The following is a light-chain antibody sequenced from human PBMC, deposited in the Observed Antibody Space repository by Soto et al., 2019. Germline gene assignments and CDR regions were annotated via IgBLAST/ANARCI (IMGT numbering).Light chain of an antibody. Sequence: DIQMIQSPSTLSASVGDRVTITCRASQSISSWLAWYQQKPGKAPKLLIYKASSLESGVPSRFSGGGSGTEFTLTISSLQPDDFATYYCHQYNSYSPVTFGPGTKVDIK. CDR2: KAS. CDR3: HQYNSYSPVT. V-gene: IGKV1-5*03. CDR1: QSISSW. J-gene: IGKJ3*01.